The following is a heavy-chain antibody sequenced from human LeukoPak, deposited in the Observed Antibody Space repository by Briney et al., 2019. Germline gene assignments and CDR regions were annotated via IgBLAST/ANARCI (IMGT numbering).Heavy chain of an antibody. CDR3: ARGSIVGATFDY. J-gene: IGHJ4*02. CDR2: IYYSGST. Sequence: SETLSLTCTVSGGSISSGGYYWSWIRQHPGKGLEWIGYIYYSGSTYYNPSLKSRVIISVDTSKNQFSLKLSSVTAADTAVYYCARGSIVGATFDYWGQGTLVTVSS. CDR1: GGSISSGGYY. V-gene: IGHV4-31*03. D-gene: IGHD1-26*01.